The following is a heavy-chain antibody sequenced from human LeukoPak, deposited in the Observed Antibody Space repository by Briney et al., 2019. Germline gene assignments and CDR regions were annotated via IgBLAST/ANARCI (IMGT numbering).Heavy chain of an antibody. CDR3: ARDRGGYCSSTSCYAEYWFDP. Sequence: SQTLSLTCTVSGDSISSGNYYWTWLRQPAGKGLEWIGHIYTSRSTNYNPSLNSRVTISVDTSKNQFSLKLSSVTAADTAVYYCARDRGGYCSSTSCYAEYWFDPWGQGTLVTVSS. J-gene: IGHJ5*02. V-gene: IGHV4-61*09. D-gene: IGHD2-2*01. CDR2: IYTSRST. CDR1: GDSISSGNYY.